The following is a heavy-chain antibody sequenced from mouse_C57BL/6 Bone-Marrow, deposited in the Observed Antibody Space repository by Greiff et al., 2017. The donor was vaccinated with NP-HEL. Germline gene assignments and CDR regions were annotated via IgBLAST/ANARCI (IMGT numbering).Heavy chain of an antibody. J-gene: IGHJ2*01. CDR1: GYTFTSYG. CDR2: IYPRSGNT. V-gene: IGHV1-81*01. CDR3: AKGNIYDGYPDY. Sequence: QVQLKQSGAELARPGASVKLSCKASGYTFTSYGISWVKQRTGQGLEWIGEIYPRSGNTYYNEKFKGKATLTADKSSSPAYMELRSLTSEDSAVYFCAKGNIYDGYPDYWGQGTTLTVSS. D-gene: IGHD2-3*01.